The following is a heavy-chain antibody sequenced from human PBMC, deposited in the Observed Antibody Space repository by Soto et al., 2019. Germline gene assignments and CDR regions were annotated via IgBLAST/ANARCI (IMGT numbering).Heavy chain of an antibody. CDR3: ARLSRASFALDG. CDR2: IDPTDSYT. Sequence: GESLKISCKGSGYNFITDWISWVRQMPGKGLEWMGRIDPTDSYTKYSPSFEGHVTISADKSISTAYLQWSSLKASDSAVYYCARLSRASFALDGWGQGTTVTVS. J-gene: IGHJ6*02. V-gene: IGHV5-10-1*01. CDR1: GYNFITDW. D-gene: IGHD3-16*01.